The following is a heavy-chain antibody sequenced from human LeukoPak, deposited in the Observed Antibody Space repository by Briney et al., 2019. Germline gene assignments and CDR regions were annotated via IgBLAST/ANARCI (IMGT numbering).Heavy chain of an antibody. J-gene: IGHJ4*02. CDR1: GGSFNNYY. V-gene: IGHV4-34*01. CDR2: INHSGST. CDR3: ARRGSAGGRCFDA. Sequence: SETLSLTCADLGGSFNNYYWSWIRQPPGKGLEWVGEINHSGSTTYNSSLKSRVIISVDTSRSQFSLNLNSVTAADTAVYYCARRGSAGGRCFDAWGQGILVTVSS. D-gene: IGHD6-13*01.